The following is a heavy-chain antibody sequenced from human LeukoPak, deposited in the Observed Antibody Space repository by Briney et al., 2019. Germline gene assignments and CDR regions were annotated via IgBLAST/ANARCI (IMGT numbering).Heavy chain of an antibody. CDR2: INAGNGNT. V-gene: IGHV1-3*01. Sequence: GASVKVSCKASGYTFTSYAMHWVRQAPGQRLEWMGWINAGNGNTKYSQKFQGRVTITRDTSASTAYMELRSLRSEDTAIYYCARGLGLRDGFDIWGQGTMVTVSS. D-gene: IGHD5-12*01. J-gene: IGHJ3*02. CDR1: GYTFTSYA. CDR3: ARGLGLRDGFDI.